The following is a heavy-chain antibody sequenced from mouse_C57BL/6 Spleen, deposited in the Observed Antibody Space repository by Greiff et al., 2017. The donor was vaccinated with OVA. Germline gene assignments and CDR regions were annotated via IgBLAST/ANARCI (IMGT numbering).Heavy chain of an antibody. CDR1: GYAFSSSW. CDR2: IYPGDGDT. Sequence: VKLMESGPELVKPGASVKISCKASGYAFSSSWMNWVKQRPGKGLEWIGRIYPGDGDTNYNGKFKGKATLTADKSSSTAYMQLSSLTSEDSAVYFCARGGLLYYFDYWGQGTTLTVSS. J-gene: IGHJ2*01. D-gene: IGHD3-3*01. CDR3: ARGGLLYYFDY. V-gene: IGHV1-82*01.